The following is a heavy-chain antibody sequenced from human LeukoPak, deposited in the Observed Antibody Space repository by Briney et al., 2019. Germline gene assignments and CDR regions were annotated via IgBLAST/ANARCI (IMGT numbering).Heavy chain of an antibody. CDR2: ISSSGSTI. CDR3: ARAARGVFWFDP. Sequence: GGSLRLSCAAPGFTFSSYEMNWVRQAPGKGLEWVSYISSSGSTIYYADSVKGRFTISRDNAKNSLYLQMNSLRAEDTAVYYCARAARGVFWFDPWGQGTLVTVSS. J-gene: IGHJ5*02. V-gene: IGHV3-48*03. D-gene: IGHD3-10*01. CDR1: GFTFSSYE.